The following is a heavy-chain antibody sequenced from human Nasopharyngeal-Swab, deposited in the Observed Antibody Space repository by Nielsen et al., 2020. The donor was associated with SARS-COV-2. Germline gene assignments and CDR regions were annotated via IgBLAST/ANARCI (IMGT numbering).Heavy chain of an antibody. J-gene: IGHJ4*02. Sequence: WVRQAPGQRLEWIGWIVVGSGNTNYAQKFQERDTITRDMSTSTAYMELSSLRSEDTAVYYCAKGKLKYYYDSSGSPLSGYWGQGTLVTVSS. CDR3: AKGKLKYYYDSSGSPLSGY. V-gene: IGHV1-58*01. D-gene: IGHD3-22*01. CDR2: IVVGSGNT.